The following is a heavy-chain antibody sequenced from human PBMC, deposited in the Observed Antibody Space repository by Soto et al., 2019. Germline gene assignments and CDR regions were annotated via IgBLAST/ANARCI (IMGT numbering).Heavy chain of an antibody. Sequence: SETLSLTCTVSGGSISSSSYYWGWIRQPPGKGLEWIGSIYYSGSTYYNPSLKSRVTISVDTSKNQFSLKLSSVTAADTAVYYCARQVPYIVLMVYAIDYWGQGTLVTVSS. J-gene: IGHJ4*02. D-gene: IGHD2-8*01. CDR2: IYYSGST. V-gene: IGHV4-39*01. CDR3: ARQVPYIVLMVYAIDY. CDR1: GGSISSSSYY.